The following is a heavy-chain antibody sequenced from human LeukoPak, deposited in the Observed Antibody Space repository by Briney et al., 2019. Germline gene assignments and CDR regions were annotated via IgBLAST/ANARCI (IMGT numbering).Heavy chain of an antibody. CDR1: GFTFSSYA. CDR3: AREGMIAATGSWFDP. Sequence: GGSLRLSCAASGFTFSSYAMHWVRQAPGKGLEWVAVISYDGSNKYYADSVKGRFTISRDNSKNTLYLQMNSLRAEDTAVYYCAREGMIAATGSWFDPWGQGTLVTVSS. J-gene: IGHJ5*02. CDR2: ISYDGSNK. D-gene: IGHD6-13*01. V-gene: IGHV3-30-3*01.